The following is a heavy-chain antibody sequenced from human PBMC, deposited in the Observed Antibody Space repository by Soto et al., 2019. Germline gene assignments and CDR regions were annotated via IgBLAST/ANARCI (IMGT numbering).Heavy chain of an antibody. J-gene: IGHJ5*02. V-gene: IGHV3-23*01. CDR3: AKTRTGYYYESWSS. D-gene: IGHD3-22*01. Sequence: GSLRLSCAASGFTFSGYAMSWVRQAPGKGLEWVSVIHGGGNSAYYADSVKGRFTISRDNSKNTLYLHMNSLRAEDTAVYYCAKTRTGYYYESWSSWGQGTTVTVSS. CDR2: IHGGGNSA. CDR1: GFTFSGYA.